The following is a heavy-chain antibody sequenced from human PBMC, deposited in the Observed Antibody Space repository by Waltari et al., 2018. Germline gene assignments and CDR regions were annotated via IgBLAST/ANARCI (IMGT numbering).Heavy chain of an antibody. Sequence: QVQLQESGPGLVKPSETLSLTCTVSGGSISSYYWSWIRPPPGKGLEWIGYIYYSGSTNYNPSLKSRVTISVDTSKNQFSLKLSSVTTADTAVYYCARDFAYGDYLGYFDYWGQGTLVTVSS. V-gene: IGHV4-59*01. J-gene: IGHJ4*02. D-gene: IGHD4-17*01. CDR3: ARDFAYGDYLGYFDY. CDR2: IYYSGST. CDR1: GGSISSYY.